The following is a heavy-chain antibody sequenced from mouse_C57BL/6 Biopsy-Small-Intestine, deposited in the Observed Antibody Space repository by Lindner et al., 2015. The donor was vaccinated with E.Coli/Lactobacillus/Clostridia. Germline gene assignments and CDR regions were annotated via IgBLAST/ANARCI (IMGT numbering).Heavy chain of an antibody. CDR3: ARSAETFASNWLDS. CDR1: GYSFTSYD. CDR2: LNTNNGNA. V-gene: IGHV1S20*02. Sequence: SVKVSCKASGYSFTSYDLNWVRQAPGQGLEWMGWLNTNNGNAGSARKFQGRITMTRDTSTGTAYLEVRSLRSEDTAVYYCARSAETFASNWLDSWGQGTLVTVSS. J-gene: IGHJ4*01. D-gene: IGHD4-1*02.